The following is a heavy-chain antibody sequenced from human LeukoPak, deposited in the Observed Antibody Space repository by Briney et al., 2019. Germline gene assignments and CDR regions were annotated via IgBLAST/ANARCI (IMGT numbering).Heavy chain of an antibody. D-gene: IGHD3-10*01. Sequence: ASVKVSCKASGYTFTSYGISWVRQAPGQGLEWMGWISAYNGNTNYAQKLQGRVTMTTDTSTSTAYMELRSLRSDDTAVYYCARDLTMVRGVIGAVLDMDVWGKGTTVTVSS. CDR2: ISAYNGNT. J-gene: IGHJ6*03. V-gene: IGHV1-18*01. CDR3: ARDLTMVRGVIGAVLDMDV. CDR1: GYTFTSYG.